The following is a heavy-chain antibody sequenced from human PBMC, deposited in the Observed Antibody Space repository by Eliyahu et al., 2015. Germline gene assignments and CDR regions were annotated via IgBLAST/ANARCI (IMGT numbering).Heavy chain of an antibody. J-gene: IGHJ3*01. CDR1: GYTFTTYA. CDR2: ISPDNGDT. CDR3: ARKIGALGV. D-gene: IGHD1-14*01. V-gene: IGHV1-3*01. Sequence: QVRLVQSGAEVKXPGASVKVSCKASGYTFTTYAIHWVRQAPGQRLEWMGWISPDNGDTQYSQNFQGRISITRDTSANTAYMELSSLRSEDTAVYYCARKIGALGVWGQGTMVTVSS.